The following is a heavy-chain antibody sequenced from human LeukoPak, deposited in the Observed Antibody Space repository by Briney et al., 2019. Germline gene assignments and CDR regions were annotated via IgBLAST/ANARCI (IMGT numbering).Heavy chain of an antibody. J-gene: IGHJ6*03. D-gene: IGHD2-15*01. CDR3: ARDRGGGHMDV. Sequence: PGGSLRLSCAASGFTFSSYEMNWVRQAPGKGLEWVSYISSSGSTIYYADSVKGRFTISRDNAKNSLYLQMNSLRAGDTAVYYCARDRGGGHMDVWGKGTTVTISS. V-gene: IGHV3-48*03. CDR2: ISSSGSTI. CDR1: GFTFSSYE.